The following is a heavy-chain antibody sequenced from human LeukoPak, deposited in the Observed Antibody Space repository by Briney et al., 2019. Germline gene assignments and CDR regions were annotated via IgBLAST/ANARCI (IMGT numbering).Heavy chain of an antibody. CDR2: ISDSGSNT. V-gene: IGHV3-23*01. D-gene: IGHD6-6*01. CDR1: GFSFNTYS. CDR3: ANSYSSSLAFYFDY. J-gene: IGHJ4*02. Sequence: PGGSLRLSCAASGFSFNTYSMNWVRQTPGKGLEWVSSISDSGSNTYYADSVTGRFTISRDNSKNTVYLQLNSLRAEDTAIYYCANSYSSSLAFYFDYWGQGTLVTVSS.